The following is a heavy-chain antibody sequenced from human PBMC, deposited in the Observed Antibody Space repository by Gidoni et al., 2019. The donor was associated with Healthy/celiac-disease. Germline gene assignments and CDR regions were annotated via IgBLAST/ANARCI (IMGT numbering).Heavy chain of an antibody. V-gene: IGHV1-3*01. CDR3: ASISQKEGSGSYYDY. Sequence: QVQLVQSGAEVKKPGASVKVSCKASGYTFTSYAMHWVRQAPGQRLEWMGWINAGNGNTKYSQKFQGRVTITRETSASTAYRELSSLRSEDTAVYYCASISQKEGSGSYYDYWGQGTLVTVSS. J-gene: IGHJ4*02. CDR2: INAGNGNT. D-gene: IGHD3-10*01. CDR1: GYTFTSYA.